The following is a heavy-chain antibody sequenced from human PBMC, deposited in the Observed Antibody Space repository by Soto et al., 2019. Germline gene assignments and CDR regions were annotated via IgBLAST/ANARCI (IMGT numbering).Heavy chain of an antibody. Sequence: QVQLQESGPGLVKPSGTLSLTCGVSGGSISSSNWWSWVRQPPGKGLEWIGEIHHSGISKYNPSLQSRLTISLDKSKNHFFLQLTSVTAADTAVYYCARACLNGICYTQGLDLWGQGTLVLVSS. CDR1: GGSISSSNW. J-gene: IGHJ4*02. V-gene: IGHV4-4*02. CDR3: ARACLNGICYTQGLDL. D-gene: IGHD2-8*01. CDR2: IHHSGIS.